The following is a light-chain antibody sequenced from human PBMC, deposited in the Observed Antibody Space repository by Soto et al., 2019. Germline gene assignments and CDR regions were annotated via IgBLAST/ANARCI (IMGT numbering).Light chain of an antibody. CDR2: AVS. CDR3: XQLNTYPLT. J-gene: IGKJ4*01. CDR1: QGISSY. Sequence: DIQLTQSPSFLSASVGDRVTITCRASQGISSYLAWYQQEPGKAPKLLIYAVSTLQSGVPSRFSGSGSGTXXXXXXXXXXPEDXATYXXXQLNTYPLTFGGGTKVEIK. V-gene: IGKV1-9*01.